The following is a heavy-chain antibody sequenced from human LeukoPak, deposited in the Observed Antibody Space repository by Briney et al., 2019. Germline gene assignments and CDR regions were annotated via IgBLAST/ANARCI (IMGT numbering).Heavy chain of an antibody. CDR3: ARSYTNYYDSSGYYYNYGMDV. J-gene: IGHJ6*02. D-gene: IGHD3-22*01. Sequence: PWRSLTLSCAASRFTFSNYAMHWVRQAPGKGLEGVAVISYDGSNKYYADSVKGRFTISRDNSRNTVYMEMNSLRAEDTAVYYCARSYTNYYDSSGYYYNYGMDVWGQGTTVTVSS. CDR2: ISYDGSNK. V-gene: IGHV3-30-3*01. CDR1: RFTFSNYA.